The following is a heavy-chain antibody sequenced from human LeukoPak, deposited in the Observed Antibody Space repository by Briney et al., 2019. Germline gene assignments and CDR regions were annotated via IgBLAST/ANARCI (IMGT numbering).Heavy chain of an antibody. CDR2: ISGSGGST. Sequence: GGSLRLSCAASGFTFSSYSMNWVRQAPGKGLEWVSAISGSGGSTYYADSVKGRFTISRDNSKNTLYLQMNSLRAEDTAVYYCARDRRMITFGGVIGPFDYWGQGTLVTVSS. J-gene: IGHJ4*02. V-gene: IGHV3-23*01. CDR3: ARDRRMITFGGVIGPFDY. D-gene: IGHD3-16*02. CDR1: GFTFSSYS.